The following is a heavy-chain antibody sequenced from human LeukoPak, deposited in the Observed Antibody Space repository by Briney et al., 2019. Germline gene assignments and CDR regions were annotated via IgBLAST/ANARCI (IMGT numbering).Heavy chain of an antibody. V-gene: IGHV3-23*01. CDR1: GFTFTNCA. Sequence: GGSLTLSCEASGFTFTNCAMQWVGQAPGKGLEWVSTISPNGQNKFYAASVTGRFTISRDNFKNTVYLQMNGLRAYDTAVYYCARRPNWGFSDFWGQGSLVTVSS. D-gene: IGHD7-27*01. J-gene: IGHJ4*02. CDR2: ISPNGQNK. CDR3: ARRPNWGFSDF.